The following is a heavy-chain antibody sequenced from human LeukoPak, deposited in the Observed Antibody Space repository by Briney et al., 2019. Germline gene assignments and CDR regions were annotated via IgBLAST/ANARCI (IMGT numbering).Heavy chain of an antibody. CDR2: ISGSGGST. J-gene: IGHJ4*02. CDR3: ARMRYSSGDDY. V-gene: IGHV3-23*01. CDR1: GFTFSSYG. Sequence: GGTLRLSCAASGFTFSSYGMSWVRQAPGKGLEWVSAISGSGGSTYYADSVKGRFTISRDNSKNTLYLQMNSLRAEDTAVYYCARMRYSSGDDYWGQGTLVTVSS. D-gene: IGHD6-19*01.